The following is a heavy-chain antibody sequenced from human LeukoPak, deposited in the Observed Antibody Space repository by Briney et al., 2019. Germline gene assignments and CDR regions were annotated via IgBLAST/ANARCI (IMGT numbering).Heavy chain of an antibody. CDR2: ISGSGGST. J-gene: IGHJ3*02. Sequence: TGGSLRLSCAASGFTFSSYEMNWVRQAPGKGLEWVSAISGSGGSTYYADSVKGRFTISRDNSKNTLYLQMNSLRAEDTAVYYCAKDPPTIFGVVISGAFDIWGQGTMVTVSS. CDR1: GFTFSSYE. CDR3: AKDPPTIFGVVISGAFDI. V-gene: IGHV3-23*01. D-gene: IGHD3-3*01.